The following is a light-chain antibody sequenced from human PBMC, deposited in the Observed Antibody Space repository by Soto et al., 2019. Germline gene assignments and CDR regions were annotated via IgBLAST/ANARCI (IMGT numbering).Light chain of an antibody. J-gene: IGLJ1*01. V-gene: IGLV1-47*01. CDR1: SSNIGSNY. Sequence: QSVLTQPRSASGTPGQRVTISCSGSSSNIGSNYVYWYQQLPGTTPKLLIYRNNQRPSGVPDRFSASKSGTSASLAISGLRSEDEADYYCAAWDDSLSGYVFGTGTKLTV. CDR2: RNN. CDR3: AAWDDSLSGYV.